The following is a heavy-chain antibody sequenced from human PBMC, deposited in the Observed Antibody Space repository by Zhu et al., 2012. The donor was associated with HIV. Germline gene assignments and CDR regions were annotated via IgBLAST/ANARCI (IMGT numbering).Heavy chain of an antibody. CDR1: GGSISGYY. J-gene: IGHJ4*02. CDR3: ARVSEGVTTRNYYFDY. D-gene: IGHD1-7*01. Sequence: VQLQESGPGLVKPPETLSLTCSVSGGSISGYYWSWIRQPAGRGLVWIGRIYPSGSTKYNPSLKSRVTMSVDTSKNQFSLNLTSVTAADTAVYYCARVSEGVTTRNYYFDYWGQGSLVTVSS. V-gene: IGHV4-4*07. CDR2: IYPSGST.